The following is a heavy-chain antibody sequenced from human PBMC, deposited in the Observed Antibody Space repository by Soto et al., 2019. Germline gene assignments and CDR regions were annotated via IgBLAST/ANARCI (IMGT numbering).Heavy chain of an antibody. D-gene: IGHD3-10*01. J-gene: IGHJ6*02. CDR3: ARPYYSDWGMDV. CDR2: VSGSGGSA. CDR1: GFTFSSYA. Sequence: PGGSLRLSCAGSGFTFSSYAMSWVRQAPGKGLEWVSTVSGSGGSASYTDSVKGRFTISGDKSRNTLFLQMNSLRAEDTAVYYCARPYYSDWGMDVWGQGTTVTVSS. V-gene: IGHV3-23*01.